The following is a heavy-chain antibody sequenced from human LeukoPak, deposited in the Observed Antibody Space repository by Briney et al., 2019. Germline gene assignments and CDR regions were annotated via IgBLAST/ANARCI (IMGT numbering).Heavy chain of an antibody. CDR2: ISYDGSNK. J-gene: IGHJ2*01. D-gene: IGHD4-17*01. V-gene: IGHV3-30*04. Sequence: GRSLGLSCAASGFTFSSYAMHWVRQAPGKGLEWVAVISYDGSNKFYADSVKGRFTFSRDNSKNTLYLQMNSLRAEETAVYYCARGTVTSRTWYFDLWGRGTLVTVSS. CDR1: GFTFSSYA. CDR3: ARGTVTSRTWYFDL.